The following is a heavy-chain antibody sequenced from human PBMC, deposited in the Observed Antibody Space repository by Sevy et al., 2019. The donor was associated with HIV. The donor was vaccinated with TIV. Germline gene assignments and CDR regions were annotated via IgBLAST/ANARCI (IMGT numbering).Heavy chain of an antibody. Sequence: ASVKVSCKVSGYTFSTYRITWVRQAPGQGLEWMGWISPHNGDTNYAQKVHGRVTMITDTSTSTAYMELRSLRSDDTAVYYCARAYCSGGRCYSLAYWGQGTLVTVSS. CDR1: GYTFSTYR. CDR2: ISPHNGDT. V-gene: IGHV1-18*01. CDR3: ARAYCSGGRCYSLAY. J-gene: IGHJ4*02. D-gene: IGHD2-15*01.